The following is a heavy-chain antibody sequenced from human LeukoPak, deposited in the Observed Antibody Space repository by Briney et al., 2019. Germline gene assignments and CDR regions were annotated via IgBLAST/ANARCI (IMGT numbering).Heavy chain of an antibody. Sequence: GGSLRLSCAASGFTFSSYGMHWVRQAPGKGLEWVVFIRYDGSNKYYADSVKGRFTISRDNSKNTLYLQMNSLRAEDTAVYYCAKDTDVHEAGLNYWGQGTLVTVSS. CDR1: GFTFSSYG. CDR3: AKDTDVHEAGLNY. D-gene: IGHD4-17*01. V-gene: IGHV3-30*02. J-gene: IGHJ4*02. CDR2: IRYDGSNK.